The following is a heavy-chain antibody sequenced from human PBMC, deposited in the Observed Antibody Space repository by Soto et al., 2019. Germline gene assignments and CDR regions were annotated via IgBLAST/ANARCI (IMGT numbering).Heavy chain of an antibody. D-gene: IGHD3-3*01. CDR2: ISTSGGST. CDR3: AKIPGGKRAKGDYIEY. V-gene: IGHV3-23*01. J-gene: IGHJ4*02. CDR1: GFTFSSYA. Sequence: EVQLLESGGGLVRPGGSLRLSCAASGFTFSSYAMSWVRQAPGKGLEWVSSISTSGGSTYYADSVKGRFTISRDNSKNKLYLQMNSLSAEDTAIYSCAKIPGGKRAKGDYIEYWGQGTLVTVSS.